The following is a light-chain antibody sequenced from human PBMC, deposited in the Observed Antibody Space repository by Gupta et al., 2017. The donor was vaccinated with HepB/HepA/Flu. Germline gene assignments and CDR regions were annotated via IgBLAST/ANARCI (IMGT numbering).Light chain of an antibody. Sequence: QSVLTQPPSASATPGQRVTISCSGSSSNVGNNTVYWYQQHPGEAPKLLIYNVNQRPSGVSSRFSGSKSGTSASLAISGLRSEDEADYYCAAWDNSLSGVVFGGGTKLTVL. CDR1: SSNVGNNT. J-gene: IGLJ2*01. CDR2: NVN. CDR3: AAWDNSLSGVV. V-gene: IGLV1-47*02.